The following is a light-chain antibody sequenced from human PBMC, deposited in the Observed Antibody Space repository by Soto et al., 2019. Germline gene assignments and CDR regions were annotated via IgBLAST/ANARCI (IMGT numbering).Light chain of an antibody. J-gene: IGKJ1*01. V-gene: IGKV3-15*01. Sequence: IVMTQSPGTLSVSPGERATLSCRASQSVSSNLAWYQQRPGQPPRLLIYGASSRATGIPARFSGSGSGTDFTLTITSLQSEDFAVYYCQQYNKWPAWTFGQGTKVEIK. CDR2: GAS. CDR3: QQYNKWPAWT. CDR1: QSVSSN.